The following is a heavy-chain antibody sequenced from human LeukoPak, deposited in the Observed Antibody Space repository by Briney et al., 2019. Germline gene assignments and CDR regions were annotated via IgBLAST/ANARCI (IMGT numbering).Heavy chain of an antibody. Sequence: GAPVKVSCKASGYTFTGYYMHWVRQAPGQGLEWMGWINPNSGGTNYAQKFQGRVTMTRDTSISTAYMELSRLRSDDTAVYYCARGSMTKAVPPNYWGQGTLVTVSS. D-gene: IGHD6-19*01. J-gene: IGHJ4*02. CDR2: INPNSGGT. CDR1: GYTFTGYY. CDR3: ARGSMTKAVPPNY. V-gene: IGHV1-2*02.